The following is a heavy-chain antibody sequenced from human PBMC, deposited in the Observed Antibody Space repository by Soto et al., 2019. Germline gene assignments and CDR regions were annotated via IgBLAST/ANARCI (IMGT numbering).Heavy chain of an antibody. Sequence: EVQLVESGEGLVQPGGSLRLSCAASGFTFSSYAMHWVRQAPGKGLEYVSAISSSGDRTYYADSVKGRFTISRDNSKNTLYLQMGSLRAEDMDVYYCARGADVVVPAAIMYFDYWGQGTLVTVSS. D-gene: IGHD2-2*01. CDR3: ARGADVVVPAAIMYFDY. CDR2: ISSSGDRT. J-gene: IGHJ4*02. V-gene: IGHV3-64*02. CDR1: GFTFSSYA.